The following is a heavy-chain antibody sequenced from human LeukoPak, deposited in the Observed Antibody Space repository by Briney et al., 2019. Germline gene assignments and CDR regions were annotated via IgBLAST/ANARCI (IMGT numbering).Heavy chain of an antibody. CDR2: IKQDGSEK. J-gene: IGHJ5*02. Sequence: GGSLRLSCAASGFTFSSYWMSWVRQAPGKGLEWVANIKQDGSEKYYVDSVKGRFTISRDNAKNSLYLQMNSLRVEDTAVYYCARGSTVTTRPAWGQGTLVTVSA. D-gene: IGHD4-17*01. CDR3: ARGSTVTTRPA. CDR1: GFTFSSYW. V-gene: IGHV3-7*01.